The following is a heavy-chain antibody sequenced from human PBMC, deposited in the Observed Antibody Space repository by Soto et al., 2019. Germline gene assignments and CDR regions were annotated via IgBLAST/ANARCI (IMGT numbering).Heavy chain of an antibody. Sequence: GGSLRLSCAASGFTFSTYSMNWVRQAPGKGLEWVSSISSSGTYIHYADSLKGRFTISRDNAKNSLYLQMISLGAEDTAVYYCARDPSDCSSTSCWGYYALDVWGQGTTVTSP. V-gene: IGHV3-21*01. CDR2: ISSSGTYI. D-gene: IGHD2-2*01. J-gene: IGHJ6*02. CDR1: GFTFSTYS. CDR3: ARDPSDCSSTSCWGYYALDV.